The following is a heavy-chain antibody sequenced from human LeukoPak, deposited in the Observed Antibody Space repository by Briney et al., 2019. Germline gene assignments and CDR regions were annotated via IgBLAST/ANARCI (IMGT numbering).Heavy chain of an antibody. CDR2: IYHSGST. CDR1: GGSISSGGYY. V-gene: IGHV4-30-2*01. CDR3: ARDEERYYYYMDV. J-gene: IGHJ6*03. D-gene: IGHD5-24*01. Sequence: PSETLSLTCTVSGGSISSGGYYWSWIRQPPGKGLEWIGYIYHSGSTYYNPSLKSRVTISVDRSKNQFSLKLSSVTAADTAVYYCARDEERYYYYMDVWGKGNTVNGSS.